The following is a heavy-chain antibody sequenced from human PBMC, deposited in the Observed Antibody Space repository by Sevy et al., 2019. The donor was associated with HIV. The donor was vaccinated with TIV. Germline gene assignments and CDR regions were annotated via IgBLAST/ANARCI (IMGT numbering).Heavy chain of an antibody. CDR1: GFTFSSYS. Sequence: GGSLRLSCAASGFTFSSYSMNWVRQAPGKGLEWVSSISSSSSYIYYADSVKGRFTISRDNAKNSLYLQMNSLRAEDTAVYYCAREGTAAAWNWFDPWGQGTLVTVSS. D-gene: IGHD6-13*01. V-gene: IGHV3-21*01. CDR2: ISSSSSYI. J-gene: IGHJ5*02. CDR3: AREGTAAAWNWFDP.